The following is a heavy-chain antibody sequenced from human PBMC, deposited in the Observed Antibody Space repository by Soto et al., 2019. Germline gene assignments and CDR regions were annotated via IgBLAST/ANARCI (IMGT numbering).Heavy chain of an antibody. J-gene: IGHJ3*02. V-gene: IGHV4-59*11. CDR2: VYYSGGT. D-gene: IGHD2-21*01. CDR3: ARGNDWKSSTFDI. Sequence: QGQLQESGPGPVKPPETLSLTCTFAGGSLTYHHLEWVPQSPGKGLHWIGYVYYSGGTNYNPSLKSRVTMSVDTSKNQFSLNLRSVTAADTAVYYCARGNDWKSSTFDIWGQGTMVSVSS. CDR1: GGSLTYHH.